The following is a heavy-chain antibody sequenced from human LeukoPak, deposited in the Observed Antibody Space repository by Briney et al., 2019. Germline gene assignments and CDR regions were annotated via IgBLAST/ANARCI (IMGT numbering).Heavy chain of an antibody. D-gene: IGHD3-10*01. Sequence: QPGGSLRLSCAASGFTFSSYAMSWVRQAPGKGLEWVSSISASGGSTYYAASVKGRFTISRDNAKNSLYLQMNSLRAEDTAVYYCARERSYYGSGSYFYGMDVWGQGTTVTVSS. CDR2: ISASGGST. J-gene: IGHJ6*02. CDR1: GFTFSSYA. CDR3: ARERSYYGSGSYFYGMDV. V-gene: IGHV3-23*01.